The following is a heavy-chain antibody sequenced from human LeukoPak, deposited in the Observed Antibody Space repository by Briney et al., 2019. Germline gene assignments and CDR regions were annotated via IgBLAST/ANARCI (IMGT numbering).Heavy chain of an antibody. D-gene: IGHD3-22*01. J-gene: IGHJ4*02. CDR3: ARAARDYYDSSGYPY. CDR2: IYSGGST. Sequence: PGGSLRLSCAASGFTVSSNYMSWVRQAPGKGLEWVSVIYSGGSTYYADSVKGRFTISRDNSKNTLYLQMNSLRAEDTAVYYCARAARDYYDSSGYPYWGQGTLVTASS. CDR1: GFTVSSNY. V-gene: IGHV3-53*01.